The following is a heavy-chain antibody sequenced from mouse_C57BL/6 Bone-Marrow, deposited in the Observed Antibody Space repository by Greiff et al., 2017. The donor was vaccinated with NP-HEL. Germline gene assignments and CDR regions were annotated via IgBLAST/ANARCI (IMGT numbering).Heavy chain of an antibody. CDR2: IRLKSDNYAT. D-gene: IGHD1-1*01. V-gene: IGHV6-3*01. CDR1: GFTFSNYW. CDR3: TEGYGYGSPTFDY. J-gene: IGHJ2*01. Sequence: EVKLQESGGGLVQPGGSMKLSCVASGFTFSNYWMNWVRQSPEKGLEWVAQIRLKSDNYATHYAESVKGRFTISRDDSKSSVYLQMNNLRAEDTGIYYCTEGYGYGSPTFDYWGQGTTLTVSS.